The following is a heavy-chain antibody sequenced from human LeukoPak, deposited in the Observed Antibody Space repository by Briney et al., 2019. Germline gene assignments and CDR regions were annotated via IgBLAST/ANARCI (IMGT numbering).Heavy chain of an antibody. D-gene: IGHD5-12*01. Sequence: SQTLSLTCTVSGGSLSSGGYYWSWLRQHPGTGLEWIGYIYYSGSTFYNPSLKSRVTISVDTSKNQFSLKLSSVTAADTAVYYCASSEATTTPPPYGMDVWGQGTTVTVSS. CDR1: GGSLSSGGYY. CDR3: ASSEATTTPPPYGMDV. CDR2: IYYSGST. V-gene: IGHV4-31*03. J-gene: IGHJ6*02.